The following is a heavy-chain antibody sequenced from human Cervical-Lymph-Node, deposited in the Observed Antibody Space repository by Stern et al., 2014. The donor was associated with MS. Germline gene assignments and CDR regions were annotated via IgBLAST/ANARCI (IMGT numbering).Heavy chain of an antibody. D-gene: IGHD6-19*01. CDR1: GYTFTNYG. Sequence: QVHLVESGAEVKKPGASVKVSCKASGYTFTNYGISWVRQAPGQGLEWMGWISGYNDDTNYVEKFQGRVTMTTDTSTSTAYMELRSLRSDDTAVYYCARDPHIAVASTGGGFDPWGQGTLVTVSS. J-gene: IGHJ5*02. CDR2: ISGYNDDT. V-gene: IGHV1-18*01. CDR3: ARDPHIAVASTGGGFDP.